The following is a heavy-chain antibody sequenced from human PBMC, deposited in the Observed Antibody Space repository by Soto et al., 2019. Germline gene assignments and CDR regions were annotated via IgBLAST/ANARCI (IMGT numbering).Heavy chain of an antibody. Sequence: EVQLVESGGGLVQPGGSLRLSCAASGFIVSNNYMSWVRQAPGKGLEWVAVIYSGGSTHYADSVKGRFTISRDDPKNTVSLQMNTLRAEDTALYYCARGWDPEYSGQGTLVTVSS. CDR1: GFIVSNNY. CDR3: ARGWDPEY. J-gene: IGHJ4*02. CDR2: IYSGGST. D-gene: IGHD1-26*01. V-gene: IGHV3-66*01.